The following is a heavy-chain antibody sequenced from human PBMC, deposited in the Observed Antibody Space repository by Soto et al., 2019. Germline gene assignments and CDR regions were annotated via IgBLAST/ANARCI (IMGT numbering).Heavy chain of an antibody. V-gene: IGHV4-30-4*01. CDR2: IYYSGST. D-gene: IGHD4-17*01. J-gene: IGHJ4*02. CDR3: ARSLDYGDYVSCFDY. Sequence: SQTLSLTCTVSGGSISSGDYYWSWIRQPPGKGLEWIGYIYYSGSTYYNPSLKSRVTISVDTSKNQFSLKLSSVTAADTAVYYCARSLDYGDYVSCFDYWGQGTLVTVSS. CDR1: GGSISSGDYY.